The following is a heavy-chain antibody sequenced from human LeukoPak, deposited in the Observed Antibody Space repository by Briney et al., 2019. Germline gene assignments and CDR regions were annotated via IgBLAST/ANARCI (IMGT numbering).Heavy chain of an antibody. J-gene: IGHJ4*02. D-gene: IGHD5-12*01. CDR3: ACLVKDIVATIDY. Sequence: GGSLRLSCAASGLTFSGSALHWVRQACGEGLEGVGRIRSKAKNYATAYAASVKGRFTISRDDSMHTAYLQMNSLKTEDTAVYCCACLVKDIVATIDYWGQGILVTVSS. CDR2: IRSKAKNYAT. V-gene: IGHV3-73*01. CDR1: GLTFSGSA.